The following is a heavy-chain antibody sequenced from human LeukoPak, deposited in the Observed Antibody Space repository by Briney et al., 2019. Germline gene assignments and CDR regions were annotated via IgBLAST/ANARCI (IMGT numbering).Heavy chain of an antibody. Sequence: PGGSLRLSCAASGFTFSSYGMHWVRQAPGKGLEWVAVISYDGSNKYYADSVKGRFTISRDNSKNTLYLQMNCLRAEDTAVYYCAKEKSRSSSWTRLYMDVWGKGTTVTVSS. CDR2: ISYDGSNK. J-gene: IGHJ6*03. V-gene: IGHV3-30*18. D-gene: IGHD6-13*01. CDR1: GFTFSSYG. CDR3: AKEKSRSSSWTRLYMDV.